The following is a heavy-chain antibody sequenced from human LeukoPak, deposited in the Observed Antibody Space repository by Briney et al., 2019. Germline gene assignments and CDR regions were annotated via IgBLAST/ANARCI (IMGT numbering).Heavy chain of an antibody. CDR1: GGSISSYY. D-gene: IGHD1-26*01. Sequence: PSETLSLTCTVSGGSISSYYWSWIRQPAGKGLEWIGRIYASGSTNYNTSLKSRVTMSVGTSKDQFSLKLSSVTAADTAIYYCARVWSYSWYFDLWGRGTLVTVSS. CDR2: IYASGST. J-gene: IGHJ2*01. V-gene: IGHV4-4*07. CDR3: ARVWSYSWYFDL.